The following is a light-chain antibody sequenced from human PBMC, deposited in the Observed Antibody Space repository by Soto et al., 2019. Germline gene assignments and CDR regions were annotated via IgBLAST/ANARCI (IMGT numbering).Light chain of an antibody. CDR2: DAS. CDR3: QHRSNWPLT. Sequence: EIVLTQSPATLSLSPGERATLSCRASQSVSSYLAWYQQKPGQAPRLLIYDASNRATGIPARFSGSGSGTDFTLPISSLVPEDFAVYYCQHRSNWPLTFGGGTKVEIK. J-gene: IGKJ4*01. V-gene: IGKV3-11*01. CDR1: QSVSSY.